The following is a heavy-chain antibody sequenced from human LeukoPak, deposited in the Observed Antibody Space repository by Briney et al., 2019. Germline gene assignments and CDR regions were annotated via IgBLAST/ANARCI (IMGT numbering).Heavy chain of an antibody. CDR2: IYTSGST. D-gene: IGHD2-21*01. CDR1: GGSISSGSYY. CDR3: ARTSPAYCGGDCYGFDY. J-gene: IGHJ4*02. V-gene: IGHV4-61*02. Sequence: SETLSLTCTVSGGSISSGSYYWSWIRQPAGKGLEWIGRIYTSGSTNYNPSLKSRVTISVDTSKNQFSLKLSSVTAADTAVYYRARTSPAYCGGDCYGFDYWGEGTLVTVSS.